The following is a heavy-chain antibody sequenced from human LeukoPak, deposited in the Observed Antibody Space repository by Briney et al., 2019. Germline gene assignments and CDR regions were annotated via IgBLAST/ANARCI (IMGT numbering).Heavy chain of an antibody. Sequence: GGSLRLSCAASGFTFSNSWMAWVRQAPGKGLEWVANIKQDGSTKHYADSLKGRFTISRDNPKNSVYVQMNSLRADDTAVYYCARDTDGSLDYWGQRILVTVAS. V-gene: IGHV3-7*01. CDR1: GFTFSNSW. D-gene: IGHD1-26*01. J-gene: IGHJ4*02. CDR3: ARDTDGSLDY. CDR2: IKQDGSTK.